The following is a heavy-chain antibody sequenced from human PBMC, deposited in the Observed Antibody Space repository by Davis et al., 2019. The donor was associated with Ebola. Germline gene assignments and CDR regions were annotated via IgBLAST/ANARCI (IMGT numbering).Heavy chain of an antibody. CDR1: GYRFTSYW. CDR2: IYPGDSDS. D-gene: IGHD6-19*01. Sequence: PGGSLRLSCKGSGYRFTSYWIGWVRQMPGKGLEWMGIIYPGDSDSRYSPSFQGQVTISADKSISTTYLQWSSLKASDTAMYYCARRRYSSGWEFDYWGQGTLVTVSS. V-gene: IGHV5-51*01. CDR3: ARRRYSSGWEFDY. J-gene: IGHJ4*02.